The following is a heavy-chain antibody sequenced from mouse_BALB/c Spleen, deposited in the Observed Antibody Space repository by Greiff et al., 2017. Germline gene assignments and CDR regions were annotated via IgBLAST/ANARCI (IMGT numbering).Heavy chain of an antibody. J-gene: IGHJ1*01. V-gene: IGHV5-17*02. CDR3: ARYGSRDFDV. CDR1: GFTFSSFG. CDR2: ISSGSSTI. D-gene: IGHD1-1*01. Sequence: EVMLVESGGGLVQPGGSRKLSCAASGFTFSSFGMHWVRQAPEKGLEWVAYISSGSSTIYYADTVKGRFTISRDNPKNTLFLQMTSLRSEDTAMYYCARYGSRDFDVWGAGTTVTVSS.